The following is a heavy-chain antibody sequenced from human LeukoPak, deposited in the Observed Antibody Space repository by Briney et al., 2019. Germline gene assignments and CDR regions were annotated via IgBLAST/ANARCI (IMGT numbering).Heavy chain of an antibody. CDR3: ARDRIEGATSDFDY. D-gene: IGHD2-21*01. CDR1: GFTFSNYG. V-gene: IGHV3-48*03. Sequence: PGGSLRLSCAASGFTFSNYGMHWVRQAPGKGLEWVSYISSDGSTIYYAGSVKGRFTISRDNAKNSLYLQMNSLRAEDTAVYYCARDRIEGATSDFDYWGQGTLVTVSS. CDR2: ISSDGSTI. J-gene: IGHJ4*02.